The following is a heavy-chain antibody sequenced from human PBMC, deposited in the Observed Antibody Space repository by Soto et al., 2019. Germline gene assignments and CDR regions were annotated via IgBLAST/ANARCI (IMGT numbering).Heavy chain of an antibody. CDR3: ARAVDYSNDGYAFDI. Sequence: GGSLRLSCAASGFTFSSYDMHWVRQATGKGLEWVSAIGTAGDTYYPGSVKGRFTISRENAKNSLYLQMNSLRAGDTAVYYCARAVDYSNDGYAFDIWGQGTMVTVSS. CDR1: GFTFSSYD. CDR2: IGTAGDT. D-gene: IGHD4-4*01. J-gene: IGHJ3*02. V-gene: IGHV3-13*01.